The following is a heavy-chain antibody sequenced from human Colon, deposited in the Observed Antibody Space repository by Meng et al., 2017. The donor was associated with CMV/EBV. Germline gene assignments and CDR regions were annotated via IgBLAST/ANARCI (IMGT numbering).Heavy chain of an antibody. J-gene: IGHJ4*02. V-gene: IGHV1-2*02. CDR2: INPITGGT. D-gene: IGHD1-26*01. CDR1: GYTFTGYF. Sequence: LVQAGARVKKPGASVKVSCKASGYTFTGYFMDWVRQAPGQGLEWLGVINPITGGTNYAQKFQGRVTMTRDTSMNTAYMELSRLRSDDTAVYYCASLSGGDFDYWGQGTLVTVSS. CDR3: ASLSGGDFDY.